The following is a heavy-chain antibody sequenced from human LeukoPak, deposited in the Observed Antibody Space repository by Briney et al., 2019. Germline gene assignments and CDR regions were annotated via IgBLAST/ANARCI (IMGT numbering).Heavy chain of an antibody. J-gene: IGHJ4*02. V-gene: IGHV4-59*11. D-gene: IGHD2-15*01. CDR3: ARDGPSPIFAYCSGGSCYLGPFDY. Sequence: SETLSLTCTVSGGSISSHYWSWIRQPPGRGLEWIGYIYYSGSTNYNPSLKSRVTISVDTSKNQFSLKLSSVTAADTAVYYCARDGPSPIFAYCSGGSCYLGPFDYWGQGTLVTVSS. CDR2: IYYSGST. CDR1: GGSISSHY.